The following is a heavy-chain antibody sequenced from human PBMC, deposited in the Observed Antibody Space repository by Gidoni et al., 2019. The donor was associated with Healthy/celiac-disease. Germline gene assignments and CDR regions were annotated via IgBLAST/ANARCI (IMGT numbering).Heavy chain of an antibody. D-gene: IGHD3-10*01. J-gene: IGHJ4*02. CDR3: AKDRAMVRGVMNY. V-gene: IGHV3-30*02. Sequence: RFTISRDNSKNTLYLQMNSLRAEDTAVYYCAKDRAMVRGVMNYWGQGTLVTVSS.